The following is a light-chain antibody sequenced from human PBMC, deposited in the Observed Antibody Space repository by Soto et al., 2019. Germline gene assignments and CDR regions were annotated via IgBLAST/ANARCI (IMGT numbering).Light chain of an antibody. CDR1: RSVSNR. Sequence: EILMTQPPATLSVSPGETVTFSCRASRSVSNRLAWYQHKPGQAPRLLISGASNGATGIPPKFSGSGSGTEFTLTVDSLQSDDIAVYYCQQYYNWPVTFGGGTKVDIK. V-gene: IGKV3-15*01. CDR2: GAS. J-gene: IGKJ4*01. CDR3: QQYYNWPVT.